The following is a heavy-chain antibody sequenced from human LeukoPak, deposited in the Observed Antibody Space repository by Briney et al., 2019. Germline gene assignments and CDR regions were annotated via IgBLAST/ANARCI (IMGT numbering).Heavy chain of an antibody. CDR2: INPSGGST. CDR3: ARESYGEEDN. Sequence: ASVKVSCKAFGYTFTNYYMRWLRQAPGQGLEWMGIINPSGGSTSYAQKFQGRVTMTRDTSTSTVYMELSSLRSEDTAVYYCARESYGEEDNWGQGTLVTVSS. CDR1: GYTFTNYY. V-gene: IGHV1-46*01. J-gene: IGHJ4*02. D-gene: IGHD4-17*01.